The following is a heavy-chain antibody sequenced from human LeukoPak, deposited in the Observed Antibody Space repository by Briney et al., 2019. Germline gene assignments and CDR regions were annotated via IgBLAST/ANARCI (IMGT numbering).Heavy chain of an antibody. D-gene: IGHD6-13*01. CDR2: ISSSSSYI. Sequence: PGGSLRLSCAASGFTFSSYEMNWVRQAPGKGLEWVSSISSSSSYIYYADSVKGRFTISRDNAKNSLYLQMNSLRAEDTAVYYCARDRVAAAVPTTGAFDIWGQGTMVTVSS. CDR1: GFTFSSYE. V-gene: IGHV3-21*01. J-gene: IGHJ3*02. CDR3: ARDRVAAAVPTTGAFDI.